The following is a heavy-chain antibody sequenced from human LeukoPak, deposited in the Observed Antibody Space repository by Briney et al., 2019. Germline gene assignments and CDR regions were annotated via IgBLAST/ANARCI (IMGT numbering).Heavy chain of an antibody. CDR1: GFTFSSYS. Sequence: GSLRLSCAASGFTFSSYSMNWVRQAPGKGLEWVSYISSSSSTIYYADSVKGRFTISRDNAKNSLYLQMNSLRAEDTAVYYCARSRYTRGPIYYYYGMDVWGQGTTVTVSS. CDR2: ISSSSSTI. CDR3: ARSRYTRGPIYYYYGMDV. D-gene: IGHD2-2*02. V-gene: IGHV3-48*01. J-gene: IGHJ6*02.